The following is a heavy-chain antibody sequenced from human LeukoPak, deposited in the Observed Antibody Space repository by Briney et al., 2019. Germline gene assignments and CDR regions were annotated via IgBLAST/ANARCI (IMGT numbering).Heavy chain of an antibody. CDR2: MYYRGST. D-gene: IGHD6-19*01. CDR1: GGSINSSSYY. J-gene: IGHJ6*03. Sequence: SETLSLTCTVSGGSINSSSYYWGWVRQPPGKGLEWIGSMYYRGSTYYNPSLKSRVTISVDRSKNQFYLNLTSVTAADTAVYYCVRHLPCFGCYYYYMDVWGRGTTVTVSS. V-gene: IGHV4-39*07. CDR3: VRHLPCFGCYYYYMDV.